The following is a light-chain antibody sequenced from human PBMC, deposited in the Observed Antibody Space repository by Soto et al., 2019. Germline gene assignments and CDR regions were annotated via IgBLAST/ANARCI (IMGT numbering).Light chain of an antibody. Sequence: DIQMTQSQPSLSASVGDRVAITCRTSQSIDTYLNWYQQKPGKAPKLLIYKASSLQSGVPARFSGSGSGTDFTLTISSLEREVFATYYCQQSHSTRLTFGGGTRVEIK. CDR2: KAS. CDR1: QSIDTY. V-gene: IGKV1-39*01. CDR3: QQSHSTRLT. J-gene: IGKJ4*01.